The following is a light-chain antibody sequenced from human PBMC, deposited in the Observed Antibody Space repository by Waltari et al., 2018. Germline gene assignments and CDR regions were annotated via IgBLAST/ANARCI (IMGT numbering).Light chain of an antibody. CDR3: QHYVRLPAT. V-gene: IGKV3-20*01. CDR2: GAS. Sequence: EIVFTQTPGTLSFPPGEQAPLSCRASQRVGMTLAWYQQKPGQAPRLLMYGASSRATGTPDRFSGSGSGTDFSLTISRLEPEDFAVYYCQHYVRLPATFGEGTKVEIK. CDR1: QRVGMT. J-gene: IGKJ1*01.